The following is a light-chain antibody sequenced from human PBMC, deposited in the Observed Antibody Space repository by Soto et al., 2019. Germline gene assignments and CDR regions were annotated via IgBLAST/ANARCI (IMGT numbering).Light chain of an antibody. CDR2: TTS. CDR3: HPYGISPPST. J-gene: IGKJ1*01. CDR1: HSISVPY. Sequence: EVVLTQSPATLSVSPGDRATLSCRASHSISVPYLAWDQQKPGQAPRLLLYTTSIRATGIPDRFSGSGSGTDFTLTISRLEPEDFAVYYCHPYGISPPSTFGQGTKVDI. V-gene: IGKV3-20*01.